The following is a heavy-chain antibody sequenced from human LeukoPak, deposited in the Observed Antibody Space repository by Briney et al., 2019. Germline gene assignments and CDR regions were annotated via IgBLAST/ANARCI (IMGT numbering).Heavy chain of an antibody. V-gene: IGHV3-48*03. CDR3: ARVHYYGSGSLDY. CDR2: ISSSGSTI. CDR1: GFTFSSYE. D-gene: IGHD3-10*01. J-gene: IGHJ4*02. Sequence: GGSLRLSCVASGFTFSSYEMNWVRQAPGKGLEWVSYISSSGSTIFYADSVKGRFTISRDNAKNSLYLQMNSLRAEDTAVYYCARVHYYGSGSLDYWGQGTLVTVSS.